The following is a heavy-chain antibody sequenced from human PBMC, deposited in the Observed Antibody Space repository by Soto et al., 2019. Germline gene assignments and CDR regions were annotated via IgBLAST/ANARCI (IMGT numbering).Heavy chain of an antibody. Sequence: GGSLRLSCAASGFTFSSYSINWVRQAPGKGLEWVSSFSSGSIYIYYADSVKGRFTISRDNARNSLYLQMNSLRAEDTAVYYCARERGYTYGDAFDIWGQGTMVTVSS. CDR1: GFTFSSYS. V-gene: IGHV3-21*01. CDR2: FSSGSIYI. CDR3: ARERGYTYGDAFDI. D-gene: IGHD5-18*01. J-gene: IGHJ3*02.